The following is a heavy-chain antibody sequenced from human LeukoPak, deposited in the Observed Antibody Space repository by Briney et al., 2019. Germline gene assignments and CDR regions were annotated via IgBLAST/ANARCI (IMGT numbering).Heavy chain of an antibody. J-gene: IGHJ6*03. CDR1: GGSISSGSYY. CDR2: IYTSGST. D-gene: IGHD2-2*01. Sequence: SEALSLTCTVSGGSISSGSYYWSWIRQPAGKGLEWIGRIYTSGSTNHNPSLKSRVTISVDTSKNQFSLKLSSVTAADTALYYCAGDSLLPSAMGYYYMDVWGKGTTVTVSS. V-gene: IGHV4-61*02. CDR3: AGDSLLPSAMGYYYMDV.